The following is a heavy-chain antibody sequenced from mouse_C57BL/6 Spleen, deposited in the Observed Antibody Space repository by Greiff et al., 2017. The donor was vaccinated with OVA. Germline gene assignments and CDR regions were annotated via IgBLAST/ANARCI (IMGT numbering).Heavy chain of an antibody. CDR2: INPNNGGT. J-gene: IGHJ2*01. CDR3: ARGYDDY. V-gene: IGHV1-26*01. D-gene: IGHD2-3*01. CDR1: GYTFTDYY. Sequence: VQLQQSGPELVKPGASVKISCKASGYTFTDYYMNWVKQSHGKSLEWIGDINPNNGGTSYNQKFKGKATLTVDKSSSTAYMELRSLTSEDSAVYYCARGYDDYWGQGTTLTVSS.